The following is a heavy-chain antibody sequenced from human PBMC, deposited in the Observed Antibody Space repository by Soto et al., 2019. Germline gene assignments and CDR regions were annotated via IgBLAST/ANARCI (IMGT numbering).Heavy chain of an antibody. V-gene: IGHV3-23*01. D-gene: IGHD3-3*01. CDR2: ISGSGGST. Sequence: EVQLLESGGGLVQPGGSLRLSCAASGFTFSSYAMSWVRQAPGKGLEWVSAISGSGGSTYYADSVKGRFTIPRDNSKNTLYLQMNSLRAEDTAVYYCAKDLGDFWSGYYPPQEYYYYYYMDVWGKGTTVTVSS. CDR3: AKDLGDFWSGYYPPQEYYYYYYMDV. CDR1: GFTFSSYA. J-gene: IGHJ6*03.